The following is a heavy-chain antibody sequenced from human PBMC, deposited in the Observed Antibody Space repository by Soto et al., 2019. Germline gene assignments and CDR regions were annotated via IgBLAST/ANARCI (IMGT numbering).Heavy chain of an antibody. CDR1: GGSFSGYY. CDR3: ARMGQQLVLYDY. V-gene: IGHV4-34*01. CDR2: INHSGST. D-gene: IGHD6-13*01. J-gene: IGHJ4*02. Sequence: SGTLSLTCAVYGGSFSGYYWGWIRQPPGKGLEWIGEINHSGSTNYNPSLKSRVTISVDTSKNQFSLKLSSVTAADTAVYYCARMGQQLVLYDYWGQGTLVTVSS.